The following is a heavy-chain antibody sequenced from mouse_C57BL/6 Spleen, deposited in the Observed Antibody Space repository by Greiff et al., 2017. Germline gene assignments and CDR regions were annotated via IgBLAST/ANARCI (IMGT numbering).Heavy chain of an antibody. Sequence: EVKLMESGPGLAKPSQTLSLPCSVTGSSITSDYWNWIRKFPGNKLEYMGYISYSGSTYYNPSLKSRISITRDTTKNQSYLQLNSVTTEDTATYYCARRSSFYFDYWGQGTTLTVSS. J-gene: IGHJ2*01. CDR1: GSSITSDY. D-gene: IGHD1-1*01. CDR2: ISYSGST. CDR3: ARRSSFYFDY. V-gene: IGHV3-8*01.